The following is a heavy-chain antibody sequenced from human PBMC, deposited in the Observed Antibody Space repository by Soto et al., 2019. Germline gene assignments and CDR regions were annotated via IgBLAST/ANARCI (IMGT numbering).Heavy chain of an antibody. CDR2: SCNNNNDI. CDR1: GFTFSSFC. V-gene: IGHV3-48*02. J-gene: IGHJ4*02. Sequence: HPEGSLRLTCSPSGFTFSSFCMNWVRQAPGKGLEWVSYSCNNNNDILHADSVRGRFTIPRDNAKNSLYLQMNSLRDEDTAVYYCAREPRTLSGLLGLFDDWRQGILVTV. D-gene: IGHD3-3*02. CDR3: AREPRTLSGLLGLFDD.